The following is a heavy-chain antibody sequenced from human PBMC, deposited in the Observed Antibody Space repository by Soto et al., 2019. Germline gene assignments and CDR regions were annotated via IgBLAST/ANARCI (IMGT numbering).Heavy chain of an antibody. Sequence: QVQLVQSGAEVKKPGSSVKVSCKASGGTFSSYAISWVRQAPGQGLEWMGGIIPIFGTANYAQKFQGRVKITADESTSTAYMELSSLRSEDTAVYYCARGYYDFWSGSYYYYGMDVWGQGTTVTVSS. CDR1: GGTFSSYA. CDR2: IIPIFGTA. V-gene: IGHV1-69*01. CDR3: ARGYYDFWSGSYYYYGMDV. D-gene: IGHD3-3*01. J-gene: IGHJ6*02.